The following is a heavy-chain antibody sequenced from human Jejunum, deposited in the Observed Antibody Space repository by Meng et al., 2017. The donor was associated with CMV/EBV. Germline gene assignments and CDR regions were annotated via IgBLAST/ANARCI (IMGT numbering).Heavy chain of an antibody. J-gene: IGHJ4*02. V-gene: IGHV4-61*08. CDR3: AWGPNMFYFDS. CDR2: IAYSGST. CDR1: GVSFSSGVYY. Sequence: GAGVSFSSGVYYCGWIRRPPGKEMEWMGSIAYSGSTNYNPSLKSRVTMSLDTSKTQVSLRLNSVTAADTAVYYCAWGPNMFYFDSWAQGTLVTVSS. D-gene: IGHD3-16*01.